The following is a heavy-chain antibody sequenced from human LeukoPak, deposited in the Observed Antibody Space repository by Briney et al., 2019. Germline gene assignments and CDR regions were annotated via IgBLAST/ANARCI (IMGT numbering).Heavy chain of an antibody. V-gene: IGHV3-23*01. CDR2: ISGSGGST. CDR1: GFTFSSYA. D-gene: IGHD3-10*01. Sequence: PGGSLRLSCAASGFTFSSYAMSWVRQAPGKGLEWVLDISGSGGSTYYADSVKGRFTISRDNSKNTLYIQMNSLRAEDTAVYYCAKYYYGSGSYYSNAFAIWGQGTMVTVSS. J-gene: IGHJ3*02. CDR3: AKYYYGSGSYYSNAFAI.